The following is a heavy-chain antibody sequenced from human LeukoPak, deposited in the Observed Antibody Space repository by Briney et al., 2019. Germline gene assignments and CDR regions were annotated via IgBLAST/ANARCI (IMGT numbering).Heavy chain of an antibody. J-gene: IGHJ3*02. CDR3: ARPVSGWYLNAFDI. CDR1: GGSISSSSYY. V-gene: IGHV4-39*01. CDR2: IYYSGST. Sequence: PSETLSLTCTVSGGSISSSSYYWGWIRQPPGKGLEWIGSIYYSGSTYYSPSLKSRVTISVDTSKNQFSLKLSSVTAADTAVYYCARPVSGWYLNAFDIWGQGTMVTVSS. D-gene: IGHD6-19*01.